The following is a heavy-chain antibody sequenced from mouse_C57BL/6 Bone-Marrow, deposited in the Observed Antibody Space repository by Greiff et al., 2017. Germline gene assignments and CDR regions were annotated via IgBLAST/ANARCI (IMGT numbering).Heavy chain of an antibody. Sequence: EVQLQQSGPVLVKPGASVKMSCKASGYTFTDYYMNWVKQSHGKSLEWIGVINPYNGGTSYNQKFKGKATLTVDKSSSTAYMELNSLTSEDSAVYYCARGLRWAYYFDYWGQGTTLTVSS. D-gene: IGHD2-4*01. V-gene: IGHV1-19*01. CDR1: GYTFTDYY. CDR2: INPYNGGT. J-gene: IGHJ2*01. CDR3: ARGLRWAYYFDY.